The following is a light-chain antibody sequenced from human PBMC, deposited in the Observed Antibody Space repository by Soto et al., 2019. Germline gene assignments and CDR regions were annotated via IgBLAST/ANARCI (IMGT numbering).Light chain of an antibody. V-gene: IGKV1-39*01. Sequence: DIQMTQTPSSLSASVGDRVTITCRASQSSGTYLHWYQQKLGQAPKLLSYAASNLQSGVPSRFSGSGSGTVFTLTISGLQPEDFATYYCQQSSITPRRCGQGAKV. CDR3: QQSSITPRR. J-gene: IGKJ1*01. CDR2: AAS. CDR1: QSSGTY.